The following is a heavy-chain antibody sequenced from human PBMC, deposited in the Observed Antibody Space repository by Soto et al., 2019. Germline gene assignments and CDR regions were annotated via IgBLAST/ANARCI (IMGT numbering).Heavy chain of an antibody. J-gene: IGHJ6*02. CDR2: INPSGGST. Sequence: GXSVKVSCKASGYTFTSYYMHWVRQAPGQGLEWMGIINPSGGSTSYAQKFQGRVTMTRDTSTSTVYMELSSLRSEDTAVYYCARARQRITMVRGPSMDGMDVWGQGTTVTVSS. D-gene: IGHD3-10*01. V-gene: IGHV1-46*01. CDR1: GYTFTSYY. CDR3: ARARQRITMVRGPSMDGMDV.